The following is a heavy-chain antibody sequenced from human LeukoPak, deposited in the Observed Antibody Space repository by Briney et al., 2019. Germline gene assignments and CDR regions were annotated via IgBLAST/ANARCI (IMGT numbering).Heavy chain of an antibody. Sequence: PGGSLRLSCAASGFTFSSYWMSWVRQAPGKGLEWVAVISYDGSNKYYADSVKGRFTISRDNSKNTLYLQMNSLRAEDTAVYYCAREGMITSFDYWGQGTLVTVSS. D-gene: IGHD3-16*01. V-gene: IGHV3-30-3*01. CDR1: GFTFSSYW. CDR2: ISYDGSNK. CDR3: AREGMITSFDY. J-gene: IGHJ4*02.